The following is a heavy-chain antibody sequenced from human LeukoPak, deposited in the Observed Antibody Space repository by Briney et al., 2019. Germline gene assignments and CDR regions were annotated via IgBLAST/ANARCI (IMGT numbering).Heavy chain of an antibody. V-gene: IGHV4-59*12. Sequence: SETLSLTCTVSGGSISSYYWSWIRQPPGKGLGWIGYIYYSGSTNYNPSLKSRVTISVDTSKNQFSLKLSSVTAADTAVYYCARVRYSYGYALDYWGQGTLVTVSS. J-gene: IGHJ4*02. CDR2: IYYSGST. CDR3: ARVRYSYGYALDY. CDR1: GGSISSYY. D-gene: IGHD5-18*01.